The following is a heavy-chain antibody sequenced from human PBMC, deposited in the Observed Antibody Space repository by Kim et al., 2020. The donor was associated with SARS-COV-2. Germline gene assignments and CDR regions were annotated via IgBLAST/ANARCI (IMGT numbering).Heavy chain of an antibody. Sequence: GGSLRLSCAASGFTFSSYSMNWVRQDPGKGLEWVSSISSSSSYIYYADSVKGRFTISRDNAKNSLYLQMNSLRAEDTAVYYCARVERIVVVPAAMSVWGQGTLVTVSS. D-gene: IGHD2-2*01. V-gene: IGHV3-21*01. CDR2: ISSSSSYI. CDR1: GFTFSSYS. J-gene: IGHJ4*02. CDR3: ARVERIVVVPAAMSV.